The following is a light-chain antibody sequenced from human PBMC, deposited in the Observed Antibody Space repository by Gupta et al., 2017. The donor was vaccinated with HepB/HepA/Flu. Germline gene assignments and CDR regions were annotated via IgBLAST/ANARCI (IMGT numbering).Light chain of an antibody. CDR1: QGIRDD. CDR2: TAS. Sequence: DIQMPQSPSSLSASVGDRVTITCRASQGIRDDLSWYQQKPRRAPKRLNYTASSLQNGVPSRFSGSGSGTEFTLTISSLQPEDSATYYCLQHNGYPLTFGQGTRLEI. V-gene: IGKV1-17*01. J-gene: IGKJ5*01. CDR3: LQHNGYPLT.